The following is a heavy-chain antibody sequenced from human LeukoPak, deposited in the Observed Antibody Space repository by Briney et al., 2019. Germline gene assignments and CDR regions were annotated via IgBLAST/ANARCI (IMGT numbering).Heavy chain of an antibody. J-gene: IGHJ4*02. CDR2: ISYDRSNK. D-gene: IGHD3-22*01. Sequence: GGSLRLSCAASGFTFSTYGMHWVRQAPGKGLEWVAVISYDRSNKYYLDSVKGRFTISRENSKNTLYLQMNSLRAEDTAVYYCAKDQAYDSSGYYYPRLDYWGQGTPVTVSS. CDR3: AKDQAYDSSGYYYPRLDY. V-gene: IGHV3-30*18. CDR1: GFTFSTYG.